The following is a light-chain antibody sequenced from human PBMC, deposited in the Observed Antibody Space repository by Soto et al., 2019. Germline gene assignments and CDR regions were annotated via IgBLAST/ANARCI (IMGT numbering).Light chain of an antibody. CDR1: SSDVGGYNY. Sequence: QSALTQPRSVSGSPGQSVTISCSGTSSDVGGYNYVSWYQQHPGKAPKLMIYDVSKRPSGVPDRFSGSKSGNTASLTISGLQAEDEVDYYCCSYAGSYTYVFGTGTKVTVL. V-gene: IGLV2-11*01. J-gene: IGLJ1*01. CDR2: DVS. CDR3: CSYAGSYTYV.